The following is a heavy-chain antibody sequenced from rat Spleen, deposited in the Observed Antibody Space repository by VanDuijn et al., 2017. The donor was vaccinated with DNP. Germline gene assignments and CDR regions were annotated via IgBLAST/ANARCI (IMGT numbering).Heavy chain of an antibody. CDR1: GFTFSDYY. Sequence: EVLLVESDGGLVQPGRSLKLSCAVSGFTFSDYYMAWVRQAPAKGLEWVSTISYNGGTPYYRDSVKGRFTISRDNAQSTLYLQMDSLRSEDTATYYCARHRTISPDYYDVDAWGQGASVTVSS. J-gene: IGHJ4*01. CDR3: ARHRTISPDYYDVDA. CDR2: ISYNGGTP. V-gene: IGHV5-7*01.